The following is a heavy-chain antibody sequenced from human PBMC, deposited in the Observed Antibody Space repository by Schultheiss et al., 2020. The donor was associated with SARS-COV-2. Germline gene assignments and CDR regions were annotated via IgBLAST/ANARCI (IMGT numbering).Heavy chain of an antibody. CDR2: ISAYNGNT. Sequence: ASVKSCKASGYTFTSYGISWVRQAPGQGLEWMGWISAYNGNTNYAQKLQGRVTMTTDASTSTAYMELRSLRSDDTAVYYCARSLTAMGEFDPWGQGTLVTVSS. D-gene: IGHD5-18*01. J-gene: IGHJ5*02. CDR3: ARSLTAMGEFDP. V-gene: IGHV1-18*01. CDR1: GYTFTSYG.